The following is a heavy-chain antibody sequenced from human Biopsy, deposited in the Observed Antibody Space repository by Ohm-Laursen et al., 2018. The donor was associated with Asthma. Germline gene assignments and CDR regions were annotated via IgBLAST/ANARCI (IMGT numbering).Heavy chain of an antibody. CDR1: GFTFSSYG. CDR3: ARKARHGDYDFDY. Sequence: SLRLSCAASGFTFSSYGMHWVRQAPGKGLEWVAVIWYDGSNKYYADSVKGRFNISRDNSKNTLYLQMNSLRAEDTAVYYCARKARHGDYDFDYRGQGTLVTVSS. CDR2: IWYDGSNK. J-gene: IGHJ4*02. D-gene: IGHD4-17*01. V-gene: IGHV3-33*01.